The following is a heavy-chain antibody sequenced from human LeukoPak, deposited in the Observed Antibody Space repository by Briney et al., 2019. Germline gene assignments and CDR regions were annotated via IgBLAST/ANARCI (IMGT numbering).Heavy chain of an antibody. J-gene: IGHJ4*02. Sequence: GSLRLSCVASGFTFSSSWMSWVRQAPGKGLEWIGHNGNANYNPSLQSRVTISIDTSKNHFTLSLNSVTAADTAVYYCATYYVGVGGRGHWGPGTLVTVSS. CDR3: ATYYVGVGGRGH. V-gene: IGHV4/OR15-8*02. CDR1: GFTFSSSW. D-gene: IGHD2-21*01. CDR2: NGNA.